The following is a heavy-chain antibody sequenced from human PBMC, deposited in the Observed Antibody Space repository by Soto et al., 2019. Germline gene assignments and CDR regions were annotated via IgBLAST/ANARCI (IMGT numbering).Heavy chain of an antibody. Sequence: QVQLVQSGAEVKKPGSSVKVSCKASGGTFSSYAISWVRQAPGQGLEWMGGIIPIFGTANYAQKSQGRVTMTADESTSTAYMELSSLRSEDTAVYYCGRSWYYYYGMDVWGQGTTVTVSS. CDR3: GRSWYYYYGMDV. J-gene: IGHJ6*02. D-gene: IGHD6-13*01. CDR2: IIPIFGTA. V-gene: IGHV1-69*01. CDR1: GGTFSSYA.